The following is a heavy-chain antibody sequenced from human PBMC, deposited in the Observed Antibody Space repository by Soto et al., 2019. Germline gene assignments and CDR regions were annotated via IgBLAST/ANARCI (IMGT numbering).Heavy chain of an antibody. CDR2: IIPILGIA. CDR1: GGTFSSYT. J-gene: IGHJ4*02. Sequence: GASVKVSCKASGGTFSSYTISWVRQAPGQGLEWMGRIIPILGIANYAQKFQGRVTITADKSTSTAYMELSSLRSEDTAVYYCASGYSSSWPDYWGQGTLVTAPQ. CDR3: ASGYSSSWPDY. V-gene: IGHV1-69*02. D-gene: IGHD6-13*01.